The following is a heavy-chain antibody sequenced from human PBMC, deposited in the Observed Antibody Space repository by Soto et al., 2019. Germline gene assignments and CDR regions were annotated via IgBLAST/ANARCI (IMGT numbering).Heavy chain of an antibody. CDR3: AKWGGSNAHPADDAFDI. D-gene: IGHD1-26*01. Sequence: PGGSLRLSCAASGFTFSSHGMHWVRQAPGKGLVWVAVISYDGSNKYYADSVKGRFTISRDNSKNTLYLQMNSLRAEDTAVYYCAKWGGSNAHPADDAFDIWGQGTMVTVSS. CDR1: GFTFSSHG. J-gene: IGHJ3*02. V-gene: IGHV3-30*18. CDR2: ISYDGSNK.